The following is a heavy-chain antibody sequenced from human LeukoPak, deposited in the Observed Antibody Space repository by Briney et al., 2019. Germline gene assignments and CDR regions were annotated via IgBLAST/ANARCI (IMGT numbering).Heavy chain of an antibody. CDR1: GFTFSSYA. J-gene: IGHJ5*02. CDR2: ISGSGGST. CDR3: AKDLRLAARSKNFDP. D-gene: IGHD6-6*01. Sequence: TGGSLRLSCAASGFTFSSYAISWVRQAPGKGLEWVSAISGSGGSTYYADSVKGRFTISRDNSKNTLYLQMNSLRAEDTAVYYCAKDLRLAARSKNFDPWGQGTLVTVSS. V-gene: IGHV3-23*01.